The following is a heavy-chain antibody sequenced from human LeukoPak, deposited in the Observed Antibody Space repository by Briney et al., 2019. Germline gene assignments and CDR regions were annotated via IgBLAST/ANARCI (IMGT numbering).Heavy chain of an antibody. CDR2: ISGSGGST. V-gene: IGHV3-23*01. Sequence: PGGSLRLSCAASGFTFSSYAMSWVRQAPGKGLEWVSAISGSGGSTYYADSVKGRFTISRDNSKNTLYLQMNSLRAEDTAVYYCARSSNPPGRIAVAGTKFDYYYYGMDVWGQGTTVTVSS. CDR1: GFTFSSYA. J-gene: IGHJ6*02. CDR3: ARSSNPPGRIAVAGTKFDYYYYGMDV. D-gene: IGHD6-19*01.